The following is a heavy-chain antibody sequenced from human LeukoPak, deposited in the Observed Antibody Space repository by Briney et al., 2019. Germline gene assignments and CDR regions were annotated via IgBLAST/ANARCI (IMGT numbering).Heavy chain of an antibody. CDR1: GFTFSSYG. CDR2: ISGSGGST. CDR3: AKAGLGLRYFDWLPPSAAGYYFDY. D-gene: IGHD3-9*01. Sequence: GGSLRLSCAASGFTFSSYGMSWVRQAPGKGLEWVSAISGSGGSTYYADSVKGRFTISRDNSKNTLYLQMNSLRAEDTAVYYCAKAGLGLRYFDWLPPSAAGYYFDYWGQGTLVTVSS. V-gene: IGHV3-23*01. J-gene: IGHJ4*02.